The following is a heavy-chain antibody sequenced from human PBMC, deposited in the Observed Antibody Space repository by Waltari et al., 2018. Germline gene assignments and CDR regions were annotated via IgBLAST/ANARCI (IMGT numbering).Heavy chain of an antibody. J-gene: IGHJ4*02. Sequence: QVHLVQSGAEVKKPGASVKVSCKASGYTFTGCYIQWVRRAPGQGLEWMGRINPNSGDTNYAQKFQGRVTLTRDTSINTAYMELSSLKSDDTAVYYCARDLGSDYGNRDYWGQGTLVTVPS. CDR3: ARDLGSDYGNRDY. CDR2: INPNSGDT. D-gene: IGHD4-17*01. V-gene: IGHV1-2*06. CDR1: GYTFTGCY.